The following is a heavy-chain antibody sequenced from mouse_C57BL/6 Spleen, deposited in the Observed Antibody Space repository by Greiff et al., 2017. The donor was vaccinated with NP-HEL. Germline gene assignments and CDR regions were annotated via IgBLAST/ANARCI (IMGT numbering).Heavy chain of an antibody. CDR3: ARSLYYGSSYNFDY. V-gene: IGHV1-80*01. CDR2: IYPGDGDT. D-gene: IGHD1-1*01. J-gene: IGHJ2*01. CDR1: GYAFSSYW. Sequence: QVQLQQSGAELVKPGASVKISCKASGYAFSSYWMNWVKQRPGKGLEWIGEIYPGDGDTNYNGKFKGKATLTADKSSSTAYMQLSSLTSEDSAVYFCARSLYYGSSYNFDYWGQGPTLTVSS.